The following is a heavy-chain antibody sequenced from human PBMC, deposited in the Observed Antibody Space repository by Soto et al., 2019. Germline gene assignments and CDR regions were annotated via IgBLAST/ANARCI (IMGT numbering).Heavy chain of an antibody. D-gene: IGHD6-13*01. Sequence: TLSLTCAVSGGSISSGGYSWSWIRQPPGKGLEWIGCIYHSGSTYYNPSLKSRVTISVDRPKNQFSLKLSSVAAADTAVYYCARVLVAAAGTVWFDPWGQGTLVTVSS. CDR1: GGSISSGGYS. CDR2: IYHSGST. J-gene: IGHJ5*02. V-gene: IGHV4-30-2*01. CDR3: ARVLVAAAGTVWFDP.